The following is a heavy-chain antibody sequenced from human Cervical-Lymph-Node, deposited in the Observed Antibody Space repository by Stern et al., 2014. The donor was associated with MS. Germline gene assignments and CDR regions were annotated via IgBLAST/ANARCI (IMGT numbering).Heavy chain of an antibody. J-gene: IGHJ4*02. Sequence: DVQLVQSGAEVKKPGESLKISCKGSGFTFSSYWIAWVLQMPGKVLEWRGIIFPSDSDTTYSPSFQGQVTISADKSISTAYLQWSSLKASDTAMYYCARHQPGGDHTALDSWGQGTLVTVSS. CDR2: IFPSDSDT. CDR1: GFTFSSYW. V-gene: IGHV5-51*01. CDR3: ARHQPGGDHTALDS. D-gene: IGHD5-18*01.